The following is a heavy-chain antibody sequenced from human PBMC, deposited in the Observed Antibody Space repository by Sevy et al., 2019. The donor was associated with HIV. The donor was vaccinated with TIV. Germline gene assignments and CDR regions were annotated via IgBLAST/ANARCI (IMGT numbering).Heavy chain of an antibody. Sequence: GSLRLSCAASGFTFSSYAMSWVRQAPGKGLEWVSAISGSGGSTYYADSVKGRFTISRDNSKNTLYLQMNSLRAEDTAVYYCAKRSGIVGATKGAFDIWGQGTMVTVSS. V-gene: IGHV3-23*01. CDR2: ISGSGGST. CDR3: AKRSGIVGATKGAFDI. D-gene: IGHD1-26*01. CDR1: GFTFSSYA. J-gene: IGHJ3*02.